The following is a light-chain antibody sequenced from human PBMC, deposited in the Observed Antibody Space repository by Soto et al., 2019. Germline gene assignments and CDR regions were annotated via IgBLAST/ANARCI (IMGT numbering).Light chain of an antibody. V-gene: IGLV2-8*01. J-gene: IGLJ2*01. CDR1: SSDVGGFNY. CDR3: SSYAGSNKGV. CDR2: EVS. Sequence: QSALTQPPSASGSPGQSVTISCTGTSSDVGGFNYVSWYQHHPGKAPKLMIYEVSKRPSGVPVRFSGSKSGNTASLTVSGLQAEDEADYYCSSYAGSNKGVFGGGTKLTVL.